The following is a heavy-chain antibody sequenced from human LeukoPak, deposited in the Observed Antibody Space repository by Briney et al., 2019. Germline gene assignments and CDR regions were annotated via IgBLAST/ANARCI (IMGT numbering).Heavy chain of an antibody. Sequence: GVSLRLSCAASGFTFSSCSMNWVRQAPGKGLEWVSYISSGSSSIYYADSVKGRFTISRDNAENSLYLQMNSLRAEDTALYHCARNNGMDVWGQGTTVIVSS. V-gene: IGHV3-48*01. CDR3: ARNNGMDV. J-gene: IGHJ6*02. CDR1: GFTFSSCS. CDR2: ISSGSSSI.